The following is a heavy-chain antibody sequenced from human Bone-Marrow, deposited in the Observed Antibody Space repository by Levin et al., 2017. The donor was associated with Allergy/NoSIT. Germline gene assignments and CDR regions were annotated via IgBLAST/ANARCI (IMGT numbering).Heavy chain of an antibody. CDR2: IYHSGST. V-gene: IGHV4-4*02. D-gene: IGHD3-10*01. J-gene: IGHJ5*02. Sequence: SETLSLTCAVSGGSISSSNWWSWVRQPPGKGLEWIGEIYHSGSTNYNPSLKSRVTISVDKSKNQFSLKLSSVTAADTAVYYCARDRVLLWFGELLFSPKFDPWGQGTLVTVSS. CDR3: ARDRVLLWFGELLFSPKFDP. CDR1: GGSISSSNW.